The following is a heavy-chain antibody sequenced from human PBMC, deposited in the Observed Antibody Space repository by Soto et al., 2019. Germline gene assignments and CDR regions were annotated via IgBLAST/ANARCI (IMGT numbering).Heavy chain of an antibody. J-gene: IGHJ3*02. V-gene: IGHV1-69*13. Sequence: SVKVSCKASGGTFSSYAISWVRQAPGQGLEWMGGIIPIFGTANYAQRFQGRVTITADESMSTAYMELSSLRSEDTAVYYCAAYYYDSSGYPSLDAFDIWGQGTMVTVSS. CDR2: IIPIFGTA. CDR1: GGTFSSYA. CDR3: AAYYYDSSGYPSLDAFDI. D-gene: IGHD3-22*01.